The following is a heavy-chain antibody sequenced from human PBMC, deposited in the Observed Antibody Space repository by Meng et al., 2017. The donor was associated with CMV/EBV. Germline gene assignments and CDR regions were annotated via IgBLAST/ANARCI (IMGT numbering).Heavy chain of an antibody. CDR1: GFTVSSNE. Sequence: GGSLRLSCAASGFTVSSNEMSWVRQAPGKGLEWVSSISGGSTYYADSRKGRFTISRDNSKNTLHLQTNSLRAEDTAVYYCKKVSPTETPHGGQRVDVWGQGTTVTVSS. CDR2: ISGGST. D-gene: IGHD4-23*01. CDR3: KKVSPTETPHGGQRVDV. V-gene: IGHV3-38-3*01. J-gene: IGHJ6*02.